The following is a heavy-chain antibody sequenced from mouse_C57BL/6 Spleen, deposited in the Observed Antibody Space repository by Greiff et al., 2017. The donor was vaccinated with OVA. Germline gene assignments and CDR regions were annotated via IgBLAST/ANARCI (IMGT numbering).Heavy chain of an antibody. CDR3: ARAGDMSYRNDAYWYFDV. Sequence: VQLKQSGPELVKPGASVKIPCKASGYTFTDYNMDWVKQSHGKSLEWIGDINPNNGGTIYTQKFKGKATLTVDKSSSTAYMELRSLTSEDTAVYYGARAGDMSYRNDAYWYFDVWGTGTTVTVSS. D-gene: IGHD2-12*01. CDR2: INPNNGGT. V-gene: IGHV1-18*01. CDR1: GYTFTDYN. J-gene: IGHJ1*03.